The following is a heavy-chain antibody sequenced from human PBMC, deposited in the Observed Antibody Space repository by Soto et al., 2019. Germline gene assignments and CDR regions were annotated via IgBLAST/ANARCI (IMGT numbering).Heavy chain of an antibody. CDR3: AGDYYGSGSYDY. V-gene: IGHV3-21*01. CDR1: GFTFSSYS. J-gene: IGHJ4*02. CDR2: ISSSSSYI. Sequence: EVQLVESGGGLVKPGGSLRLSCAASGFTFSSYSMNWVRQAPGKGLEWVSSISSSSSYIYYADSVKGRFTISRDNAKNPRYLQMNSLRAEDTAVYYCAGDYYGSGSYDYWGQGTLVTVSS. D-gene: IGHD3-10*01.